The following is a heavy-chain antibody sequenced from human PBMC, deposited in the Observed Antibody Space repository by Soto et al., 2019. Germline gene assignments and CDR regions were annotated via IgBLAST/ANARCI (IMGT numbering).Heavy chain of an antibody. D-gene: IGHD3-10*01. V-gene: IGHV3-23*01. CDR1: AFTFRSYV. CDR2: ISGSGDST. J-gene: IGHJ6*02. Sequence: EVQLLESGGGLVQPGGSLRLSCVASAFTFRSYVMTWVRQAPGKGLEWVASISGSGDSTFYADSVKGRVTISRDNSKNTLYLQLSSLRAEDTAVYYCANNEGFGELLLRGNFYYGMDVWGQGTTVTVSS. CDR3: ANNEGFGELLLRGNFYYGMDV.